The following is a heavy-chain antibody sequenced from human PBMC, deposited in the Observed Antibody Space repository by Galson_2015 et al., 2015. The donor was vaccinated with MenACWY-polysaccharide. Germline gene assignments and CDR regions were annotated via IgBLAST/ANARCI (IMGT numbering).Heavy chain of an antibody. CDR3: ANPGLSTGRSSDVDY. V-gene: IGHV3-23*01. Sequence: SLRLSCAASGFTFSSYTMSWVRQAPGKGLEWVSGVSGSGASKYYADSVKGRFTISRDNSKNTLYLQMNSLTAADTAEYYCANPGLSTGRSSDVDYWGQGTLVTVSS. J-gene: IGHJ4*02. CDR2: VSGSGASK. D-gene: IGHD6-25*01. CDR1: GFTFSSYT.